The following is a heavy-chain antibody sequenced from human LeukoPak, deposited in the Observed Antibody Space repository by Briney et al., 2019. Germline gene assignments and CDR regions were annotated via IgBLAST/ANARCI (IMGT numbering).Heavy chain of an antibody. CDR3: ARDAGWGYYDP. D-gene: IGHD3-10*01. Sequence: GGSLRLSCGASGFTFSTSWVTWVRQAPGKGLEWVANIDKHGSGKYYVDSVKGRFAISRDYASNSVFLQMNSLRAEDTSVYYCARDAGWGYYDPWGQGTPVTVSS. CDR2: IDKHGSGK. J-gene: IGHJ5*02. CDR1: GFTFSTSW. V-gene: IGHV3-7*01.